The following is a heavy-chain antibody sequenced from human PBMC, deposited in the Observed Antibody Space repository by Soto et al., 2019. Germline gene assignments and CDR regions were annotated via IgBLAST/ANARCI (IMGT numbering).Heavy chain of an antibody. CDR3: AKDHELLWFGELGAFDI. D-gene: IGHD3-10*01. J-gene: IGHJ3*02. CDR2: ISGSGGST. V-gene: IGHV3-23*01. CDR1: GFTFSSYA. Sequence: EVQLLESGGGLVQPGWSLRLSCAASGFTFSSYAMSWVRQAPGKGLEWVSAISGSGGSTYYADSVKGRFTISRDNSKYTLYLQMNSLRAEDTAVYYCAKDHELLWFGELGAFDIWGQGTMVTVSS.